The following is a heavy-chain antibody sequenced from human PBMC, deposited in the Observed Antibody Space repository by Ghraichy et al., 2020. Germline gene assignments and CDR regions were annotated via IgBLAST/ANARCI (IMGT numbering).Heavy chain of an antibody. V-gene: IGHV3-74*01. CDR2: INSDGSST. D-gene: IGHD3-3*01. CDR1: GFTFSSYW. CDR3: ARRGFWSGHLYYYYGMDV. J-gene: IGHJ6*02. Sequence: GESLNISCAASGFTFSSYWMHWVRQAPGKGLVWVSRINSDGSSTSYADSVKGRFTISRDNAKNTLYLQMNSLRAEDTAVYYCARRGFWSGHLYYYYGMDVWGQGTTVTVSS.